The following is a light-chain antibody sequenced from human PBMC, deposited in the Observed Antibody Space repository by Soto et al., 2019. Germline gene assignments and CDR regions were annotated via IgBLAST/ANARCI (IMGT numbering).Light chain of an antibody. CDR1: QSIRSW. CDR3: QQYNSYLTWT. CDR2: DAS. J-gene: IGKJ1*01. V-gene: IGKV1-5*01. Sequence: DIQMTQSPSTLSASLGDRVTITCRASQSIRSWLAWYQQKPGKAPKLLIYDASSLESGVPSRFSGSGSGTEFTLTISSLQPDDFATYYCQQYNSYLTWTFGQGTKV.